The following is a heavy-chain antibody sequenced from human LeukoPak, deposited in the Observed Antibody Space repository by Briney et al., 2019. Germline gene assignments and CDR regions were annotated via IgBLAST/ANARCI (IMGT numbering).Heavy chain of an antibody. CDR3: ARGPPNWGMVGY. Sequence: ASVKVSCKASGYTFTSYYMHWVRQAPGQGLEWMGIINPSGGSTSYAQKFQGRVTMTRDTSISTAYMELSSLTFEDTAVYYCARGPPNWGMVGYWGQGTLVTVSS. CDR1: GYTFTSYY. V-gene: IGHV1-46*01. J-gene: IGHJ4*02. D-gene: IGHD7-27*01. CDR2: INPSGGST.